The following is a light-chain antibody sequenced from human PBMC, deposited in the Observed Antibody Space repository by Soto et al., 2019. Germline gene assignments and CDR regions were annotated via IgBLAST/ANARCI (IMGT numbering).Light chain of an antibody. CDR3: QQYNNWPLWT. Sequence: EIVMTQSPATLSVSPGERATLSCRASQSVSSNLAWYQQKPGQAPRLLIYGASTRATGIPARCSGSGAGTEVTLTISSLQSEDFAVYYCQQYNNWPLWTFGQGTKVDI. CDR1: QSVSSN. J-gene: IGKJ1*01. V-gene: IGKV3-15*01. CDR2: GAS.